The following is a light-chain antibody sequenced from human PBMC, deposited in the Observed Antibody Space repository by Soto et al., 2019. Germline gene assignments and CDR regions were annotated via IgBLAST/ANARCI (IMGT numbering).Light chain of an antibody. CDR3: QQYGGSPRT. CDR2: GAS. V-gene: IGKV3-15*01. Sequence: EIVMTQSPATLSVSPGERATLSCRASQSVSSSLAWYQQKPGQAPRLLIYGASTRATGIPARFSGSGSGTDFTLTISRLEPEDFAVYYCQQYGGSPRTFGQGTKV. CDR1: QSVSSS. J-gene: IGKJ1*01.